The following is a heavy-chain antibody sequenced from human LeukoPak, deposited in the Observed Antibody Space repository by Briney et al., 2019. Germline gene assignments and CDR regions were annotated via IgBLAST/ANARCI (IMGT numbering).Heavy chain of an antibody. CDR1: GYTFTSYD. D-gene: IGHD7-27*01. V-gene: IGHV1-8*01. CDR2: MSPNNGDT. Sequence: ASVKVSCKTSGYTFTSYDINWVRQATGQGLEWLGWMSPNNGDTGYAQKFQGRVTMTRDTSTNTAYMELSALTSEDTAVYYCARNPPRTGDFNSWGRGAVVTVSS. CDR3: ARNPPRTGDFNS. J-gene: IGHJ4*02.